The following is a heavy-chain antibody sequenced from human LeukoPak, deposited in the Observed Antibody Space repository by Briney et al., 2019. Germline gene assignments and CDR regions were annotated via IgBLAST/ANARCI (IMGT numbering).Heavy chain of an antibody. Sequence: SETLSLTCTVSGGSISSSSYYWGWIRQPPGKGLECIGSIYYSGSTYYNPSLKSRVTISVDTSKNQFSLKLSSVTAADTAVYYCARHFDYYDHKYFDYWGQGTLVTVSS. V-gene: IGHV4-39*01. CDR2: IYYSGST. CDR1: GGSISSSSYY. D-gene: IGHD1-26*01. CDR3: ARHFDYYDHKYFDY. J-gene: IGHJ4*02.